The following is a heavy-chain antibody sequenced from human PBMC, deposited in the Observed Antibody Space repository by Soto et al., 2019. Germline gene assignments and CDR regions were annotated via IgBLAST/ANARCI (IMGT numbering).Heavy chain of an antibody. CDR3: ARGYHGGNSYYYYALDV. CDR2: IIPMFGTA. CDR1: GGTFSTYP. V-gene: IGHV1-69*12. Sequence: QVQLVQSGAEVKKPGSSVKVSCETSGGTFSTYPISWVRQAPGQGLDWVGGIIPMFGTANYAQKFQGRVTITADESTSTASMELNSLRSEDTAVYYCARGYHGGNSYYYYALDVWGQGTTVTVSS. D-gene: IGHD2-21*02. J-gene: IGHJ6*02.